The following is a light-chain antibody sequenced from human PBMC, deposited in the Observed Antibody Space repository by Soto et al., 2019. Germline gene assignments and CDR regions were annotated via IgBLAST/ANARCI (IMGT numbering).Light chain of an antibody. CDR3: QQYNNWPLT. V-gene: IGKV3-15*01. CDR2: GAS. CDR1: QIVTAN. J-gene: IGKJ4*01. Sequence: EIVMTQSPATLSVSPGKRATLSCRASQIVTANLAWYQQKPAQAPRLLIYGASTRATGIPARFSGSGSGTEFTLTISSLQSEDFAVYYCQQYNNWPLTFGGGTKVEIK.